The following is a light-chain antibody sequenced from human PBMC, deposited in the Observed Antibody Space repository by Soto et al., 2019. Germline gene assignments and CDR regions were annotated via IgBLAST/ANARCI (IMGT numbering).Light chain of an antibody. CDR1: QDISSF. J-gene: IGKJ1*01. Sequence: DIHMTQSPSSLSASVGDSVTITCRASQDISSFLAWYRQKPGSAPELLIYAASSLQSGVSPRFSGTGFGTHFSLTITSLRPEDVATYFCQRYTSASTFGPGTKVEIQ. CDR3: QRYTSAST. CDR2: AAS. V-gene: IGKV1-27*01.